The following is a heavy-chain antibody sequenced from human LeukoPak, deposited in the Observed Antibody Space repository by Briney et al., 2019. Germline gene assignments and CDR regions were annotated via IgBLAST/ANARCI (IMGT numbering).Heavy chain of an antibody. Sequence: PGGSLRLSCAASGFTFSRYSMNWVRQAPGKGLEWVANIKQDGSEKYYVDSVKGRFTISRDNAKNSLYLQMNSLRAEDTAVYYCARGIGSSGWYWWANWFDPWGQGTLVTVSS. D-gene: IGHD6-19*01. CDR2: IKQDGSEK. V-gene: IGHV3-7*01. J-gene: IGHJ5*02. CDR3: ARGIGSSGWYWWANWFDP. CDR1: GFTFSRYS.